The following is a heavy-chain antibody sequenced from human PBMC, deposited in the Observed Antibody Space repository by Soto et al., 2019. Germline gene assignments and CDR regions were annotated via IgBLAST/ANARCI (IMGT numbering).Heavy chain of an antibody. D-gene: IGHD5-12*01. V-gene: IGHV4-31*03. J-gene: IGHJ6*02. CDR1: GGSISSGGYY. Sequence: LSLTCTVSGGSISSGGYYWSWIRQHPGKGLEWIGYIYYSGSTYYNPSLKSRVTISVDTSKNQFSLKLSSVTAVDTAVYYCARKFDTASGYEPYYYYGMDVWGQGTTVTVSS. CDR2: IYYSGST. CDR3: ARKFDTASGYEPYYYYGMDV.